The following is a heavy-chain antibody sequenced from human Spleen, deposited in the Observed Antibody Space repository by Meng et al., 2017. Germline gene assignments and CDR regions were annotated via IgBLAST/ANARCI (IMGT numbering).Heavy chain of an antibody. CDR1: GYTFSSYA. Sequence: ASVKVSCKASGYTFSSYAMNWVRQAPGQGLEWMGWINTNTGNPTYAQGFTGRFVFSWDTSVSTAYLQISSLKAEDTAVYYCARERSGGSCCDFDYWGQGTLVTVSS. CDR2: INTNTGNP. CDR3: ARERSGGSCCDFDY. D-gene: IGHD2-15*01. J-gene: IGHJ4*02. V-gene: IGHV7-4-1*02.